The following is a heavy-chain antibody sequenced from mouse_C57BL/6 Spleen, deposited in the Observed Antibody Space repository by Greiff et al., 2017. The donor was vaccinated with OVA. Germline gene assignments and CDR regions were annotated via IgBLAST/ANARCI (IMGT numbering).Heavy chain of an antibody. Sequence: EVQLVESEGGLVQPGSSMKLSCTASGFTFSDYYMAWVRQVPEKGLEWVANINYDGSSTYYLDSLKSRFIISRDNAKNILYLQMSSLKSEDTATYYCARDYLTGTFFDYWGQGTTLTVSS. CDR2: INYDGSST. D-gene: IGHD4-1*01. J-gene: IGHJ2*01. CDR3: ARDYLTGTFFDY. CDR1: GFTFSDYY. V-gene: IGHV5-16*01.